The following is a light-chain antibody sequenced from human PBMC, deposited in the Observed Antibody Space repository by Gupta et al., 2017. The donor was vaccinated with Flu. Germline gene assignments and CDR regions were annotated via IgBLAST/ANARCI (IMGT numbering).Light chain of an antibody. J-gene: IGKJ2*01. CDR3: QQRSNWPSKFP. V-gene: IGKV3-11*01. CDR2: DAS. CDR1: QSVSSY. Sequence: EIVLTQSPATLSLSPGERATLSCRASQSVSSYLAWYQQKPCQAPRLLIYDASNRATGHPARFSGRGSGKSFTLPIRRLEPGDFAGYYCQQRSNWPSKFPFGQGNKLEIK.